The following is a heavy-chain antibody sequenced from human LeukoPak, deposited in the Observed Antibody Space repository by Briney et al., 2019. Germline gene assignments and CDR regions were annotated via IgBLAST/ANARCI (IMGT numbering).Heavy chain of an antibody. CDR1: GYSFTSYW. Sequence: GGSLKISCKGSGYSFTSYWIVWVRQMPGKGLEWMGIIYPGDSDTRYSPSFQGQVTISADKFISTAYLQWSSLKASDTAMYYCARQRWLQLGAFDIWGQGTMVTVSS. J-gene: IGHJ3*02. V-gene: IGHV5-51*01. CDR2: IYPGDSDT. CDR3: ARQRWLQLGAFDI. D-gene: IGHD5-24*01.